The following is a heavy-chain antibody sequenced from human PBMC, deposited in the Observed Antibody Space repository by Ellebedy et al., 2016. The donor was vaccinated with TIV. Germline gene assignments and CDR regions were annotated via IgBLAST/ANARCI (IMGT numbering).Heavy chain of an antibody. V-gene: IGHV4-61*08. CDR2: IYSSGRT. CDR3: SAAYGRVTPAY. Sequence: MPSETLSLTCTVSGGSVDNSAHYWTWFRQPPGKGLEWIGYIYSSGRTDYKHSLKRRMAISVDTSRNQISLKLSSVTAADTAVYYCSAAYGRVTPAYWGQGTLVTVSS. CDR1: GGSVDNSAHY. D-gene: IGHD4-17*01. J-gene: IGHJ4*02.